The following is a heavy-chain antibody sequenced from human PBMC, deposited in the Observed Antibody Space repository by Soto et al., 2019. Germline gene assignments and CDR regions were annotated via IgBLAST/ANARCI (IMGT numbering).Heavy chain of an antibody. CDR1: GYTFTDYN. CDR3: AKDYPLDSTSSYDRSDP. Sequence: QAQLVQSGPEVKKPGASVKVSCKASGYTFTDYNIYWVRQAPGQGLEWMGWISMSGYKEYTQKLQGRVTLTTDIATTTVYMELRSLRSDDTAIYYCAKDYPLDSTSSYDRSDPWGQGTLVTVSS. D-gene: IGHD6-6*01. CDR2: ISMSGYK. V-gene: IGHV1-18*01. J-gene: IGHJ5*02.